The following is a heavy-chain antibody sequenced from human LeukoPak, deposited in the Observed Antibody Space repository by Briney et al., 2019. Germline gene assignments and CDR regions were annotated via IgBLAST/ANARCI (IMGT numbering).Heavy chain of an antibody. Sequence: ASVKVSCKASGCTFTGYYMHWVRQAPGQGLEWMGLIYPNSGGTNYAQKFQGRVTVTRDTSISTAYMQLSRLRSDDTAVYYCATGRVYSYCFDYWGQGTLVTVSS. CDR3: ATGRVYSYCFDY. CDR2: IYPNSGGT. V-gene: IGHV1-2*02. CDR1: GCTFTGYY. D-gene: IGHD5-18*01. J-gene: IGHJ4*02.